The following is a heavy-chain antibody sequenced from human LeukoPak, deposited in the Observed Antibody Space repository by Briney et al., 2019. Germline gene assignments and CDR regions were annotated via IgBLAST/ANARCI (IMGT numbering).Heavy chain of an antibody. CDR1: GFTFSSYN. V-gene: IGHV3-21*01. Sequence: PGGSLRLSCAASGFTFSSYNVNWVRQAPGKGLEWVSFISSSGTYIYYADSVKGRFTISRDNAKNSLYLQMNSLRAEDTAVYYCARDEGGYLPAQFDYWGQGTLVTVSS. CDR3: ARDEGGYLPAQFDY. D-gene: IGHD5-12*01. CDR2: ISSSGTYI. J-gene: IGHJ4*02.